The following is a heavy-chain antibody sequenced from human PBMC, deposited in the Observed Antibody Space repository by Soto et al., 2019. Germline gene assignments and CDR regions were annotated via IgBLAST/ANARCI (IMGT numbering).Heavy chain of an antibody. CDR3: AKGGRQGLVTSDFNY. J-gene: IGHJ4*02. CDR1: GFTFSDYA. Sequence: VQLVESGGGVVQPGRSLRLSCAASGFTFSDYAMHWVRQAPGKGLEWVAVVSHDGRNTHYADSVKGRFTISRDSSKNTGSLEMTSLRAEDTSVYSCAKGGRQGLVTSDFNYWGQGALVTVSS. CDR2: VSHDGRNT. D-gene: IGHD6-19*01. V-gene: IGHV3-30*18.